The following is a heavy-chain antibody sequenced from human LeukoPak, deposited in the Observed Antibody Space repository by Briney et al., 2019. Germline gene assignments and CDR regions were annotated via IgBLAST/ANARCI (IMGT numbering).Heavy chain of an antibody. CDR3: AKLPGTVTTYDS. CDR2: INPDGSQK. J-gene: IGHJ4*02. V-gene: IGHV3-7*01. Sequence: GGSLTLSCEASGFTFRGNWMSWVRQAPGKGLEWVASINPDGSQKFFVDSVKGRFTISRDNTKNSLLLQMNSLGAEDTATYYCAKLPGTVTTYDSWGQGTRVFVSS. D-gene: IGHD1-1*01. CDR1: GFTFRGNW.